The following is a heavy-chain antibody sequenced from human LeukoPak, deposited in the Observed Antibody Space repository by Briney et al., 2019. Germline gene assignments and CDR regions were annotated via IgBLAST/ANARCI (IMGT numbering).Heavy chain of an antibody. CDR3: ARVVVPSSSWTGLYHYYMDV. J-gene: IGHJ6*03. CDR2: ISYRGST. D-gene: IGHD6-13*01. V-gene: IGHV4-59*01. CDR1: GGSITDYY. Sequence: SEPLTLTCTVSGGSITDYYWSWIRQPPGKAREWIGYISYRGSTYHGPSLKSRVTISLDTSKNQFSLKLSSVTAADTAGYYCARVVVPSSSWTGLYHYYMDVWGKGTTVTVSS.